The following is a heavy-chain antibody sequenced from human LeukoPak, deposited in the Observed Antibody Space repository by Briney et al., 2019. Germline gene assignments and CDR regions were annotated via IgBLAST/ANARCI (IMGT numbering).Heavy chain of an antibody. CDR1: GFTVSSSY. CDR2: IYSDGTT. V-gene: IGHV3-53*01. J-gene: IGHJ4*02. D-gene: IGHD2-2*01. Sequence: GALRLSCAASGFTVSSSYISWVRQAPGKGLEWVSAIYSDGTTYYANSVKGRFTISRDNSKNMLFLLMNSLRAEDTAIYHCARQTGASTNFDNWGQGTLVTVSS. CDR3: ARQTGASTNFDN.